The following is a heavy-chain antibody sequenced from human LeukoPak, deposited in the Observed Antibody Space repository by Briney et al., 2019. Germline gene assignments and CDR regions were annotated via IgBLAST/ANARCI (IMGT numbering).Heavy chain of an antibody. D-gene: IGHD2-15*01. V-gene: IGHV3-23*01. CDR2: ITGGGDTT. J-gene: IGHJ4*02. CDR1: GLTISRDA. CDR3: AKSPYIASHIYLDS. Sequence: GATLRNSYKARGLTISRDAMRVVAQAPEKRPEGVSTITGGGDTTYYADAVRCRFTISRDNSKHPLYLQVNSLRAEDPAVYYCAKSPYIASHIYLDSWGQGTLVTVSS.